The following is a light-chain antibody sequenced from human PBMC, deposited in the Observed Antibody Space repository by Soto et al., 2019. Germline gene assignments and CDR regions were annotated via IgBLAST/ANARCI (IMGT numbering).Light chain of an antibody. CDR1: QSVSYY. CDR2: GAS. CDR3: QQRGNWPH. Sequence: IVCTEFPDTLSLPPVSRVTFSCRASQSVSYYLAWYKQKPGQDPRLLIYGASSRATGIPDRFSGSGSGTDFTLTISRLEPEEFAADVCQQRGNWPHVGQETRLEIK. V-gene: IGKV3-11*01. J-gene: IGKJ5*01.